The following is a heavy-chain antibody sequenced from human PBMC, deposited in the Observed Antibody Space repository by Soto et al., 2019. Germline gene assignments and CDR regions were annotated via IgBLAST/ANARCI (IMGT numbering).Heavy chain of an antibody. CDR3: ASGFHSTY. CDR1: GGSFSGYY. J-gene: IGHJ4*02. D-gene: IGHD2-21*01. CDR2: INHSGST. Sequence: QVQLQQWGAGLLKPSETLSLTCAVYGGSFSGYYWSWIRQPPGKGLEWIGEINHSGSTNYNPSLKSRVTISVDTSKNQFSLKLSAVTAADTAVYYCASGFHSTYWGQGTLVTVSS. V-gene: IGHV4-34*01.